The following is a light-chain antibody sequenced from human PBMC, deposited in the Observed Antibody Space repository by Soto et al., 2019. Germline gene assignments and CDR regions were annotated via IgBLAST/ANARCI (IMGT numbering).Light chain of an antibody. CDR2: AAS. V-gene: IGKV1-16*02. J-gene: IGKJ4*01. CDR3: QHYYTYPLT. CDR1: QGIRNY. Sequence: DIQMTQSPSSLSASVGDRVTITCRASQGIRNYLAWFQQKPGKAPKSLIYAASNLQSGVPSKFSGSGSGTEFTLTINSLQPEDFATYYCQHYYTYPLTFGGGTKVEIK.